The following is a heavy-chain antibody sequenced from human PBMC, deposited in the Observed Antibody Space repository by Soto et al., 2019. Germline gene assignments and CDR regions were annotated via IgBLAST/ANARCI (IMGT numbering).Heavy chain of an antibody. CDR1: GFTFSSYA. J-gene: IGHJ3*02. CDR3: AKAERIPMTVVVIISAAFDI. CDR2: ISGIGGST. Sequence: GGALRLSCAASGFTFSSYAMSWVRRAPGKGLEMVSAISGIGGSTYYAGSVKGRFTISRDNSKNTLYLQMNSLRAEDTAVYYCAKAERIPMTVVVIISAAFDIWGQGTMVTVSS. V-gene: IGHV3-23*01. D-gene: IGHD3-22*01.